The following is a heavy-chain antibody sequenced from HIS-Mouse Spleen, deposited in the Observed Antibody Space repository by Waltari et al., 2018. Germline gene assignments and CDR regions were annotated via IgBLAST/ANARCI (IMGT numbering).Heavy chain of an antibody. CDR1: GFTFSSYG. CDR2: ISYDGSNK. Sequence: QVQLVESGGGVVQPGRSLRLSCAAPGFTFSSYGMPWVRQAPGKGLEWVAVISYDGSNKYYADSVKGRFTISRDNSKNTLYLQMNSLRAEDTAVYYCAKASSGWLDYWGQGTLVTVSS. V-gene: IGHV3-30*18. J-gene: IGHJ4*02. D-gene: IGHD6-19*01. CDR3: AKASSGWLDY.